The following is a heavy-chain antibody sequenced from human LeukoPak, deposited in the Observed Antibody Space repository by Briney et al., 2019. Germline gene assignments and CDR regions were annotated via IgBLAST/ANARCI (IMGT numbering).Heavy chain of an antibody. D-gene: IGHD5-12*01. Sequence: SETLSLTCTVSGGSISSGTYYWGRIRQPPGKGLEWIGSIYYSGSTYYNPSLKSRVNISVDTSKNQFSLKLSSVTAADTAVYYCARGSPRVATLKTGFDPWGQGTLVTVSS. V-gene: IGHV4-39*07. CDR1: GGSISSGTYY. J-gene: IGHJ5*02. CDR3: ARGSPRVATLKTGFDP. CDR2: IYYSGST.